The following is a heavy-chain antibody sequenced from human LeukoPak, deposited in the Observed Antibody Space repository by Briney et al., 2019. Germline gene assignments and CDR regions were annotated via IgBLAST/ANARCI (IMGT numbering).Heavy chain of an antibody. J-gene: IGHJ4*02. CDR1: GFTFSNYA. D-gene: IGHD6-19*01. V-gene: IGHV3-23*01. Sequence: PGGSLRLSCAASGFTFSNYAMSWVRQAPGKGLEWVSTISGGGITTYYADSVKGRFTISRDNSENTMFLQMNSLRADDTAVYYCPRQSYASGWNPFDYWGQGILVTVSS. CDR2: ISGGGITT. CDR3: PRQSYASGWNPFDY.